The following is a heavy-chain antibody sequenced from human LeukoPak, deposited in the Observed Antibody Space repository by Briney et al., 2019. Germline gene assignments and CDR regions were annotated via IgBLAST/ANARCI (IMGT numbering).Heavy chain of an antibody. CDR2: ICYSGST. J-gene: IGHJ4*02. D-gene: IGHD4-17*01. Sequence: SETLSLTCTVSGGSISSYYWSWIRQPPGKGLEWIGYICYSGSTNYNPSLKSRVTISVDTSKNQFSLKLSSVTAADTAVYYCARGMTVTTSIYFDYWGQGTLVTVSS. CDR1: GGSISSYY. V-gene: IGHV4-59*01. CDR3: ARGMTVTTSIYFDY.